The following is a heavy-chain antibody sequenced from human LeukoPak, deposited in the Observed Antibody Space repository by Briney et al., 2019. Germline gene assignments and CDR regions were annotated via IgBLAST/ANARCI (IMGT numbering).Heavy chain of an antibody. D-gene: IGHD1-26*01. CDR1: GFTFGDYA. CDR2: IRSKAYGGTT. J-gene: IGHJ4*02. CDR3: TRDRYSGSYYGDY. V-gene: IGHV3-49*03. Sequence: GGSLRLSCTASGFTFGDYAMSWFRQAPGKGLEWVGFIRSKAYGGTTEYAASVKGRFTILRDDSKSIAYLQMNSLKTEDTAVYYCTRDRYSGSYYGDYWGQGTLVTVSS.